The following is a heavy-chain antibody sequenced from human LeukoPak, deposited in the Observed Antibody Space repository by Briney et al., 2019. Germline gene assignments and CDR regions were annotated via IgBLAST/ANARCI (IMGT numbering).Heavy chain of an antibody. CDR1: GGSISSSSYY. CDR3: AREVVEAVAGTPSFDY. CDR2: IYYSGST. Sequence: SETLSLTCTVSGGSISSSSYYWGWIRQPPGKGLEWIGSIYYSGSTYYNPSLKSRVTISVDTSKNQFSLKLSSVTAADTAVYYCAREVVEAVAGTPSFDYWGQGTLVTVSS. J-gene: IGHJ4*02. D-gene: IGHD6-19*01. V-gene: IGHV4-39*02.